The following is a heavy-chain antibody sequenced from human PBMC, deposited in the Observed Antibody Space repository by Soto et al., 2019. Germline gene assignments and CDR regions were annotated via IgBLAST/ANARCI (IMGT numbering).Heavy chain of an antibody. CDR2: IYYSGST. V-gene: IGHV4-39*01. D-gene: IGHD3-22*01. J-gene: IGHJ5*02. CDR1: GGSISSSSYY. CDR3: ARTSSGYKLALDP. Sequence: SETLSRTCPFSGGSISSSSYYWGWIRQPPGKVLEWIGSIYYSGSTYYNPSLKSRVTISVDTSKNQFSLKLSSVTAADTAVYYCARTSSGYKLALDPWGQGTLVTVSS.